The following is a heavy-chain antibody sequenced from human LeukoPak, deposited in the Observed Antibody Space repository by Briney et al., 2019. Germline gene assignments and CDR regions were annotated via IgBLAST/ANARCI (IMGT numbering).Heavy chain of an antibody. CDR2: IVVGSANT. Sequence: SVKLSCKASGFTFTISAMHWVRQPRGQRLERIGWIVVGSANTKYAQRLEQRVTIPRDLSTSTAYMELSSLRCEDAAVYYCAAVHYYDSSGSIWGEGTMVTVSS. V-gene: IGHV1-58*02. CDR3: AAVHYYDSSGSI. CDR1: GFTFTISA. D-gene: IGHD3-22*01. J-gene: IGHJ3*02.